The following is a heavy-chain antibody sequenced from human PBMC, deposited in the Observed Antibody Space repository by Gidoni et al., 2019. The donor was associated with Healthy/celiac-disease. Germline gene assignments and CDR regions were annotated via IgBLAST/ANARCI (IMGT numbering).Heavy chain of an antibody. D-gene: IGHD3-22*01. Sequence: DVQLLESVGGLVQPGGSLRLSCAASVFTFSSYAMSWVRQAPGKGLEWVAAISGSGGSTYYADSVKGRFTISRDNSKNTLYLQMNSLRAEDTAVYYCAKDERLGGYSNYWGQGTLVTVSS. CDR3: AKDERLGGYSNY. CDR1: VFTFSSYA. CDR2: ISGSGGST. V-gene: IGHV3-23*01. J-gene: IGHJ4*02.